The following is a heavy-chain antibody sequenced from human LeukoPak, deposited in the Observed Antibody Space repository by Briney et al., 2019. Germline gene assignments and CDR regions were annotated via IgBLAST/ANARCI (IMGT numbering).Heavy chain of an antibody. Sequence: ASVKVSCKASGGTFSSYAISWVRQAPGQGLEWMGGIIPIFGTANYAQKFQGRVTITADESTSTAYMELSSLRSEDTAVYYCASTDYGDYEDQSGWYNWFDPWGQGTLVTVSS. D-gene: IGHD4-17*01. CDR2: IIPIFGTA. V-gene: IGHV1-69*13. CDR3: ASTDYGDYEDQSGWYNWFDP. J-gene: IGHJ5*02. CDR1: GGTFSSYA.